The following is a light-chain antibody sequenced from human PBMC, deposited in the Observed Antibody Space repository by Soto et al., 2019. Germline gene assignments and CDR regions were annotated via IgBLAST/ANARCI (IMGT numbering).Light chain of an antibody. J-gene: IGLJ1*01. V-gene: IGLV2-14*01. CDR3: SSYTSSNTEV. Sequence: QSALTQPASVSGSPGQSIAISRTGTSSDVGGYNYVSWYQQHPGKAPKVIIYDVSNRPSGISNRFSVSKSGNTASLTISGLQAEDEADYYCSSYTSSNTEVFGTGTKVTVL. CDR1: SSDVGGYNY. CDR2: DVS.